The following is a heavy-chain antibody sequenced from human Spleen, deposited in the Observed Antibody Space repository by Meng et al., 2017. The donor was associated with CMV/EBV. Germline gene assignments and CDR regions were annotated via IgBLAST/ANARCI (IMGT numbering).Heavy chain of an antibody. Sequence: GGSLRLSCKGSGYSFTNYWIGWVRQMPGKGLEWMGMIYPGDSDTRYSPSFQGQVTISRDNAKNTLYLQMNSLRVEDTAVYYCASTTYYYDSSGYLVWGQGTLVTVSS. V-gene: IGHV5-51*01. J-gene: IGHJ4*02. CDR1: GYSFTNYW. D-gene: IGHD3-22*01. CDR3: ASTTYYYDSSGYLV. CDR2: IYPGDSDT.